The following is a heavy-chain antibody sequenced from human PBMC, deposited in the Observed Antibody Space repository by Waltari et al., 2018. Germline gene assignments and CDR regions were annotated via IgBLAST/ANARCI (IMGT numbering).Heavy chain of an antibody. CDR3: ASSTTVTDAFDI. V-gene: IGHV1-69*01. Sequence: QVQLVQSGADVKKPGSSVKVSCKAPGRTFSSYAISWVRQAPGQALEWMGGIRPIFGTANYAQKFQGRATITADESTSTAYMELSSLRSEDTAVYYCASSTTVTDAFDIWGQGTMVTVSS. CDR1: GRTFSSYA. J-gene: IGHJ3*02. D-gene: IGHD4-17*01. CDR2: IRPIFGTA.